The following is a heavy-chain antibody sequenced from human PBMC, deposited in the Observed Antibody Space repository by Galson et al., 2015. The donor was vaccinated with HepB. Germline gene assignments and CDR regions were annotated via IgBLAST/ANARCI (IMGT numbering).Heavy chain of an antibody. D-gene: IGHD5-24*01. CDR1: GDSVSSISAA. CDR2: TYYRSKWYN. V-gene: IGHV6-1*01. Sequence: CAISGDSVSSISAAWNWIRQSPSRGLEWLGRTYYRSKWYNDYAVSVKSRITINPDTSKNQFSLQLNSVTPEDTAVYYCARTDGYTIYFDYWGQGTLVTVSS. J-gene: IGHJ4*02. CDR3: ARTDGYTIYFDY.